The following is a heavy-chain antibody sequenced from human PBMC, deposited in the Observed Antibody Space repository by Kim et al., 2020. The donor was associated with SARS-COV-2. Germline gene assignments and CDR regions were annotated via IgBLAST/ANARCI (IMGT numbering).Heavy chain of an antibody. CDR2: ISSSGSTI. Sequence: GGSLRLSCAASGFTFSSYEMNWVRQAPGKGLEWVSYISSSGSTIYYADSVKGRFTISRDNAKNSLYLQMNSLRAEDTAVYYCARIAVLDWFDPWGQGTLVTVSS. J-gene: IGHJ5*02. D-gene: IGHD6-19*01. V-gene: IGHV3-48*03. CDR1: GFTFSSYE. CDR3: ARIAVLDWFDP.